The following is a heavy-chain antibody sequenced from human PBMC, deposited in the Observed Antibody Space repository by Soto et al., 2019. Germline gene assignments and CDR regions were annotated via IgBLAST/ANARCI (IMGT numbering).Heavy chain of an antibody. Sequence: SETLSLTCTVSGGSISSGGYYWSWIRQHPGKGLEWIGYIYYSGSTYYNPSLKSRVTISVDTSKNQFSLKLSSVTAADTAVYYCARAREARKAVAGLFDYWGQGTLVTVSS. J-gene: IGHJ4*02. D-gene: IGHD6-19*01. CDR2: IYYSGST. CDR1: GGSISSGGYY. CDR3: ARAREARKAVAGLFDY. V-gene: IGHV4-31*03.